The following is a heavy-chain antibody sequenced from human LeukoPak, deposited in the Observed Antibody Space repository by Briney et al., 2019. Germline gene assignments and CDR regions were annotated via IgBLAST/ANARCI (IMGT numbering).Heavy chain of an antibody. V-gene: IGHV1-2*02. J-gene: IGHJ6*03. D-gene: IGHD1-26*01. CDR1: GYTFTGYY. CDR3: ARSNIVGATSRYYYYMDV. Sequence: ASVKVSCKASGYTFTGYYMHWVRQAPGQGLEWMGWINPNSGGTNYAQKFQGRVTMTRDTSISTAYMELSRLRSDDTAVYYCARSNIVGATSRYYYYMDVWGKGTTVTISS. CDR2: INPNSGGT.